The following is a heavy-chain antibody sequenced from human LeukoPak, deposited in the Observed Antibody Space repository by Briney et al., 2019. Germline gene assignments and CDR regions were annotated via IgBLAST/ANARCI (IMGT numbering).Heavy chain of an antibody. CDR2: IYYSGST. CDR3: ARGVVPARFWFDP. Sequence: SETLSLTCTVSGGSISSYYWSWIRQPPGKGLEWIGYIYYSGSTNYNPSLKSRVTISVDTSKNQFSLKLSSVTAADTAVYYCARGVVPARFWFDPWGQGTLATVSS. J-gene: IGHJ5*02. D-gene: IGHD2-15*01. V-gene: IGHV4-59*01. CDR1: GGSISSYY.